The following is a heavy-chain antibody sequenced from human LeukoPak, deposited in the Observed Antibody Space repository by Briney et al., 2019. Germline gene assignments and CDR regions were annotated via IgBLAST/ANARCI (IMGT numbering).Heavy chain of an antibody. V-gene: IGHV1-58*02. J-gene: IGHJ3*02. CDR2: IVLGSGNT. Sequence: GASVKVSCKASGFTFGSSAMQWVRQPRGQRPEWIGWIVLGSGNTNYAQKFQDRVTITRDISTTTAYMQLSNLRSEDTATYYCAADRSAAGSFYYDSRGPAFGFDIWGQGTTVTVSS. D-gene: IGHD3-22*01. CDR3: AADRSAAGSFYYDSRGPAFGFDI. CDR1: GFTFGSSA.